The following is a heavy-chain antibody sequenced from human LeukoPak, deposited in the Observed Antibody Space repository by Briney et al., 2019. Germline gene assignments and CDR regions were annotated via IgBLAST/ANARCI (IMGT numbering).Heavy chain of an antibody. CDR3: ARGRAAAATRDNYYYYGMDV. V-gene: IGHV3-33*01. J-gene: IGHJ6*02. CDR2: IWYDGSNK. Sequence: PGGSLRLSCAASGFTFSSYGMHWVRQAPGKGLEWVAVIWYDGSNKYYADSVEGRFTISRDNSKNTLYLQMNSLRAEDTAVYYCARGRAAAATRDNYYYYGMDVWGQGTTVTVSS. D-gene: IGHD2-15*01. CDR1: GFTFSSYG.